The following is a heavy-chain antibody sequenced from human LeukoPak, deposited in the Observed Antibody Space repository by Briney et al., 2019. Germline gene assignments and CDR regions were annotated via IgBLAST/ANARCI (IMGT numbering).Heavy chain of an antibody. V-gene: IGHV3-48*03. Sequence: PGGSLRLSCAASGFTFSSYAVNWIRQAPGKGLEWVSYITSSGSTIYYADSVKGRFTISRHNAKNSLYLQMNSLSAEDTAVYYCAREGRYYGSGSHRDGFDIWGQGTMVTVSS. CDR3: AREGRYYGSGSHRDGFDI. D-gene: IGHD3-10*01. CDR2: ITSSGSTI. J-gene: IGHJ3*02. CDR1: GFTFSSYA.